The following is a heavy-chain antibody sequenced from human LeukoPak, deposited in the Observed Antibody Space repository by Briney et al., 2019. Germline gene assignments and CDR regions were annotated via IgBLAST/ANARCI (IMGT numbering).Heavy chain of an antibody. D-gene: IGHD3-22*01. Sequence: GGSLRLSCAASGFTLSDYYMSWIRQAPGKGLEWVSYISSSSSYTNYADSVKGRFTISRDNAKNSLYLQMNSLRAEDTAVYYCARTYYDSSDYSTYFDYWGQGTLVTVSS. CDR1: GFTLSDYY. CDR2: ISSSSSYT. CDR3: ARTYYDSSDYSTYFDY. J-gene: IGHJ4*02. V-gene: IGHV3-11*03.